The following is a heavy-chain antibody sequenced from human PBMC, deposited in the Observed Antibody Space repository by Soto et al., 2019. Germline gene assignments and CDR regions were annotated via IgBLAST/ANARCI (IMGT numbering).Heavy chain of an antibody. D-gene: IGHD3-10*01. V-gene: IGHV3-30*18. J-gene: IGHJ4*02. CDR3: AKEGLWFVLRSYFDY. CDR2: ISYDGSNK. CDR1: GFTFSSYG. Sequence: QVQLVESGGGVVQPGRSLRLSCAASGFTFSSYGMHWVRQAPGKGLEGVAVISYDGSNKYYADSVKGRFTISRDNSKITLYLQMNSLRAEDTAVYYCAKEGLWFVLRSYFDYWGQGTLVTVSS.